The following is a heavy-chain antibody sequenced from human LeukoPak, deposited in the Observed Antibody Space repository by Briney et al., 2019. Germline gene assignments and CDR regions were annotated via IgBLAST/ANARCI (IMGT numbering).Heavy chain of an antibody. CDR3: ARGSGDYSSSFGDY. CDR2: ISYDGSNK. CDR1: GFTFSSYA. Sequence: GGSLRLSCAASGFTFSSYAKHWVRQAPGKGLEWVAVISYDGSNKYYADSVRGRFTISRDNSKNTLYLQMNSLRAEDTAVYYCARGSGDYSSSFGDYWGQGTLVTVSS. D-gene: IGHD6-13*01. V-gene: IGHV3-30-3*01. J-gene: IGHJ4*02.